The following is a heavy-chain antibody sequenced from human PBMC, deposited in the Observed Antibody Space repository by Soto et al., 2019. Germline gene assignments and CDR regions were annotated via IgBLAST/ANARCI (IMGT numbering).Heavy chain of an antibody. Sequence: GWSLGLSCSASGFTFSSYAMSWVRQAPGKGLEWVSAISGSGGSTYYADSVKGRFTISRDNSKNTLYLQMNSLRAEDTAVYYCANIHGPCPQFDGGMRLCWFDAPGQRTLVSLAS. CDR2: ISGSGGST. CDR3: ANIHGPCPQFDGGMRLCWFDA. D-gene: IGHD3-16*01. CDR1: GFTFSSYA. J-gene: IGHJ5*02. V-gene: IGHV3-23*01.